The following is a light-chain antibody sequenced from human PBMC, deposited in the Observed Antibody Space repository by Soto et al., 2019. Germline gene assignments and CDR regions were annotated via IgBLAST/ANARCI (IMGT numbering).Light chain of an antibody. CDR3: QKYGSST. CDR2: GAS. J-gene: IGKJ1*01. Sequence: PGDIDTLSCRASQRVGSNYLALYQQKSGQPPRLLIYGASSRATGIPDRFSGSGSGTDFTLTISRLEPEDFAVYYCQKYGSSTFGQGTKVDIK. V-gene: IGKV3-20*01. CDR1: QRVGSNY.